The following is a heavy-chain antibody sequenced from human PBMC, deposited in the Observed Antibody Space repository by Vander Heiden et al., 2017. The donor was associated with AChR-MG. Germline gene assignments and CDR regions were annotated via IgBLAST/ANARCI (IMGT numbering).Heavy chain of an antibody. V-gene: IGHV3-9*01. CDR1: GFTFDDYA. CDR3: AKGSGYYSYFDL. CDR2: ISWNSGSI. Sequence: EVQLVESGGGLVQPGRSLRLSCAASGFTFDDYAMHWVRQAPGKGLEWVSGISWNSGSIGYADSVKGRFTISRDNAKNSLYLQMNSLRAEDTALYYCAKGSGYYSYFDLWGRGTLVTVSS. J-gene: IGHJ2*01. D-gene: IGHD3-22*01.